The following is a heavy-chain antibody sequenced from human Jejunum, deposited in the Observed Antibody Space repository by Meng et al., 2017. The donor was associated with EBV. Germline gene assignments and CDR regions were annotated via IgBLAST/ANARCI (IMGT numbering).Heavy chain of an antibody. V-gene: IGHV3-66*01. CDR3: ARGLGYCSAGSCPFD. J-gene: IGHJ1*01. CDR1: GFTVSDNY. CDR2: IYSGGRT. D-gene: IGHD2-15*01. Sequence: VQLVGSGGGLVQAGGALRLCCAASGFTVSDNYMTWVRQAPGKGLEWVSVIYSGGRTSYADSVKGRFTISRDNSKNTLFLQMNRLRVEDTAMYYCARGLGYCSAGSCPFDWGQGTLVTVSS.